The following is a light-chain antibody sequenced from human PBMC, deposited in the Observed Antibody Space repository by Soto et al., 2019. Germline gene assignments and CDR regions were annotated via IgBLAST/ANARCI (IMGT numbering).Light chain of an antibody. CDR3: QQYNNWPPIT. CDR2: RAS. J-gene: IGKJ5*01. CDR1: QSVSNK. Sequence: EIVMTQSPGTLSVSPGERVTLSCRASQSVSNKLAWYQQKRGQAPRLLIYRASTRATGIPARFSGSGSGTEFTLTISSRQSEDFAVYYCQQYNNWPPITFGQGTRLEIK. V-gene: IGKV3-15*01.